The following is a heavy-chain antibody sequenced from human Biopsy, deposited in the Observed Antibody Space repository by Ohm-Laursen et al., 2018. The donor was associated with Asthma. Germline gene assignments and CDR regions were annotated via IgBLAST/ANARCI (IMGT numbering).Heavy chain of an antibody. CDR1: GFTFSNYA. J-gene: IGHJ1*01. Sequence: SLRLSCAASGFTFSNYAMHWVRQAPGKGLEWVAVMSYDGSDKYYADSVKGRFTISRDNSKNTLYLQMNSLRAEDTAVYYCAKGHGDYVFPCFQHWGQGTLVTVSS. CDR3: AKGHGDYVFPCFQH. V-gene: IGHV3-30*18. CDR2: MSYDGSDK. D-gene: IGHD4-17*01.